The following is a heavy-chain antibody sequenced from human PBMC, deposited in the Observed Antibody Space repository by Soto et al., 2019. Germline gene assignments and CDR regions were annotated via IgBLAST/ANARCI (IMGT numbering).Heavy chain of an antibody. D-gene: IGHD1-1*01. Sequence: GGSLRLSCAASGFTFSSYGMHCVRQAPGKGLEWVAVIWYDGSNKYYADSVKGRFTISRDNSKNTLYLQMNSLRAEDTAVYYCARDDANKELDYWGQGTQVTVSS. V-gene: IGHV3-33*01. J-gene: IGHJ4*02. CDR3: ARDDANKELDY. CDR1: GFTFSSYG. CDR2: IWYDGSNK.